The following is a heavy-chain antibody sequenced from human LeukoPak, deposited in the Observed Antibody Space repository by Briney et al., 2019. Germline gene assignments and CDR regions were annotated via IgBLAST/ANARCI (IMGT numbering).Heavy chain of an antibody. V-gene: IGHV3-11*01. Sequence: GGSLRLSCAASGFNLSDYYMTWIRQAPGKGLEWVSYISRSDSTIYYADSVKGRFTISRDNAKNSLYLQMNSLRAEDTAVYYCARLAAAGRIVPGPMGVYFDYWGQGTLVTVSS. J-gene: IGHJ4*02. CDR2: ISRSDSTI. CDR1: GFNLSDYY. D-gene: IGHD6-13*01. CDR3: ARLAAAGRIVPGPMGVYFDY.